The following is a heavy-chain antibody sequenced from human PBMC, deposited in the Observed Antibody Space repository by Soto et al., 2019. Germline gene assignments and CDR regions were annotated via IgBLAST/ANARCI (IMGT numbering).Heavy chain of an antibody. J-gene: IGHJ3*02. Sequence: QVQLQESGPGLVKPSETLSLTCTVSSGSISTYYWSWIRQPPGKGLEWIGYVYYSGYTNYNPSLKSRVTISVDPSKNQFSLKLTSVTAADTAVYYCARGLYRDYSWEASDIWGQGTMVTVSS. CDR1: SGSISTYY. V-gene: IGHV4-59*01. D-gene: IGHD4-17*01. CDR2: VYYSGYT. CDR3: ARGLYRDYSWEASDI.